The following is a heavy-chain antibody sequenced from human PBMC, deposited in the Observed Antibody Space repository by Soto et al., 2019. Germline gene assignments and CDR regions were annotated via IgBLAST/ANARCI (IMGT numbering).Heavy chain of an antibody. D-gene: IGHD2-15*01. CDR3: AKVPRYCSGGTCYGGYFVY. CDR1: GFTFSSYA. CDR2: ISGSGGNT. J-gene: IGHJ4*02. Sequence: EVQLLESGGGSVQPGGSLRLACGASGFTFSSYAMSWVRQAPGKGLEWVSTISGSGGNTYYADSVKGRFTISRDNSRNTLYLQMNSLRADDSAVYYCAKVPRYCSGGTCYGGYFVYCGQGTLVTVFS. V-gene: IGHV3-23*01.